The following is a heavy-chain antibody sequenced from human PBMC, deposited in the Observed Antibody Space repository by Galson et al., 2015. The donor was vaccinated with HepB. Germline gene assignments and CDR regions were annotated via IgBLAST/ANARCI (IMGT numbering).Heavy chain of an antibody. CDR1: GFTFSSYA. Sequence: SLRLSCAASGFTFSSYAMHWVRQAPGKGLEWVAVISYDGSNKYYADSVKGRFTISRDNSKNTLYLQMNILRPEDTAVYYCARDLGRLGKQWSDYWGQGTLVTVSS. D-gene: IGHD2-15*01. CDR3: ARDLGRLGKQWSDY. J-gene: IGHJ4*02. CDR2: ISYDGSNK. V-gene: IGHV3-30*04.